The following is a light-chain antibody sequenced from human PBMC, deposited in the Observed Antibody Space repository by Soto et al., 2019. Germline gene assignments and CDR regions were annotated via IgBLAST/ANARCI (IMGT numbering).Light chain of an antibody. Sequence: ENVLTQSPGTLSLSPGERATLSCRASQSVSSYLAWYQQKPGQAPRLLIYGASSRATGIPDRFSGSGSGTDFTLTISRLEPEDFAVYYCQQYGSSPLTFGGGTKVDI. CDR2: GAS. CDR3: QQYGSSPLT. CDR1: QSVSSY. V-gene: IGKV3-20*01. J-gene: IGKJ4*01.